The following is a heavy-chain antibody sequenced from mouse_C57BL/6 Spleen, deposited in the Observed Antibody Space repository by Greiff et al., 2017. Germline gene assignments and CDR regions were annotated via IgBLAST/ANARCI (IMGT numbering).Heavy chain of an antibody. CDR2: IDPSDSYT. CDR1: GYTFTSYW. Sequence: QVQLQQPGAELVMPGASVKLSCKASGYTFTSYWMPWVKQRPGQGLEWIGEIDPSDSYTNYNQKFKGQSTLTVDKSSSTAYMQLSSLTSEDSAVYYCASGQLRLLAYWGQGTLVTVSA. D-gene: IGHD3-2*02. V-gene: IGHV1-69*01. CDR3: ASGQLRLLAY. J-gene: IGHJ3*01.